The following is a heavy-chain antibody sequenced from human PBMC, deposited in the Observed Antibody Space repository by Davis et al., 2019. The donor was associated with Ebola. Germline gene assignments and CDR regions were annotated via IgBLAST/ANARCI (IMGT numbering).Heavy chain of an antibody. J-gene: IGHJ4*02. D-gene: IGHD1-26*01. CDR3: AKAVGAAQRAYFDD. V-gene: IGHV3-23*01. CDR1: GFTFSSYA. Sequence: GGSLRLSCAASGFTFSSYAMSWVRQAPGKGLEWVSAISGSGGSTYYADSVKGRFTISRDNSKNTLYLQMNSLRVEDTAVYYCAKAVGAAQRAYFDDWGRGTLVTVSS. CDR2: ISGSGGST.